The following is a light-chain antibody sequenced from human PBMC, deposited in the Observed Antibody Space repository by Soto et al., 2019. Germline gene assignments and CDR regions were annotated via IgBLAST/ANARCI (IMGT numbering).Light chain of an antibody. V-gene: IGLV2-14*01. CDR1: SNDIGAFDY. CDR3: SSYTTNNAHV. J-gene: IGLJ2*01. Sequence: QSALTQPASVSASPGQSISISCTGTSNDIGAFDYVSWYQQHPGKAPKLIIFEVFNRPSGVSTRFSGSKSGSTASLTISGLQADDEADYFCSSYTTNNAHVFGGGTKLTVL. CDR2: EVF.